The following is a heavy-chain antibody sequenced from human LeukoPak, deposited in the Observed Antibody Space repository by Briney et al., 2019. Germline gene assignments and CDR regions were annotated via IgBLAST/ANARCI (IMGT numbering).Heavy chain of an antibody. Sequence: SVKVSCQASVGTFSSYAISWVRQAPGQGLEWMGGIIPIFGTANYAQKFQGRVTITADKSTSTAYMELSSLRSEDTAVYYCARGKRAVTIFWPAPFDYWGQGTLVTVSS. D-gene: IGHD3-9*01. V-gene: IGHV1-69*06. CDR1: VGTFSSYA. J-gene: IGHJ4*02. CDR2: IIPIFGTA. CDR3: ARGKRAVTIFWPAPFDY.